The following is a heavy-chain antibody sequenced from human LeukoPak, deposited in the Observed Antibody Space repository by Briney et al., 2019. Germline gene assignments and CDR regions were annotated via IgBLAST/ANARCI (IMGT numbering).Heavy chain of an antibody. CDR1: GFTFSSYS. CDR2: ISSSSSYI. V-gene: IGHV3-21*01. CDR3: ARDLVGGFLEWPSYYYYYGMDV. D-gene: IGHD3-3*01. Sequence: GGSLRLSCAASGFTFSSYSMNWVRQAPGKGLEWVSSISSSSSYIYYADSVKGRFTISRDNAKNSLYLQMNSLRAEDTAVYYCARDLVGGFLEWPSYYYYYGMDVWGQGITVTVSS. J-gene: IGHJ6*02.